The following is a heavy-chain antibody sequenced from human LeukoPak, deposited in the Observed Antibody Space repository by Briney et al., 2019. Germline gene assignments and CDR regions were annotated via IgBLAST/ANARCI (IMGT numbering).Heavy chain of an antibody. V-gene: IGHV3-66*01. Sequence: GGSLRLSCSVSGFTFRSYEMNWVRQAPGKGLEWVSVIYSGGSTYYADSVKGRFTISRDNSKNTLYLQMNSLRAEDTAVYYCARARYDGSGYYSIFDYWGQGTLVTVSS. D-gene: IGHD3-22*01. CDR1: GFTFRSYE. CDR2: IYSGGST. CDR3: ARARYDGSGYYSIFDY. J-gene: IGHJ4*02.